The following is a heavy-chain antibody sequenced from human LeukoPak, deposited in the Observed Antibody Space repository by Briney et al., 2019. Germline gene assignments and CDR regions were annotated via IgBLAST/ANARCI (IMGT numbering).Heavy chain of an antibody. Sequence: GGSLSLSCAASGFIFISFGIHWVRQTPGKGLEWVAFVRFDGGEKYYADSVKGRFTVSKDNSKNTLYLQINSLRPEDAAVYYCAKGGARDVWYFAYWGLGVLVTVSS. CDR1: GFIFISFG. J-gene: IGHJ4*02. V-gene: IGHV3-30*02. D-gene: IGHD2-8*01. CDR2: VRFDGGEK. CDR3: AKGGARDVWYFAY.